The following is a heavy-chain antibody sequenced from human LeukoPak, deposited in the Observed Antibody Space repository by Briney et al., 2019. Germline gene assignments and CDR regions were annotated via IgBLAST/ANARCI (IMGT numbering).Heavy chain of an antibody. CDR2: INHSGST. CDR3: ARAPGLRWYGYYYYGMDV. Sequence: SETLSLTCAVYGGSFSGYYWSWIRQPPGKGLEWIGEINHSGSTNYNPSLKSRVTISVDTSKNQFSLKLSSVTAADTAVYYCARAPGLRWYGYYYYGMDVWGQGTTVTVSS. D-gene: IGHD4-23*01. J-gene: IGHJ6*02. V-gene: IGHV4-34*01. CDR1: GGSFSGYY.